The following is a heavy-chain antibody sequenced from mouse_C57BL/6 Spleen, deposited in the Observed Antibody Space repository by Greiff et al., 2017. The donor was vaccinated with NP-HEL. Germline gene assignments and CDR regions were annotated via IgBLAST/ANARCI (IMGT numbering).Heavy chain of an antibody. J-gene: IGHJ4*01. CDR3: AGGGYYYAMDY. CDR1: GYSITSGYY. V-gene: IGHV3-6*01. Sequence: EVKLQESGPGLVKPSQSLSLTCSVTGYSITSGYYWNWIRQFPGNKLEWMGYISYDGSNNYNPSLKNRISITRDTSKNQFFLKLNSVTTEDTATYYCAGGGYYYAMDYWGQGTSVTVSS. CDR2: ISYDGSN.